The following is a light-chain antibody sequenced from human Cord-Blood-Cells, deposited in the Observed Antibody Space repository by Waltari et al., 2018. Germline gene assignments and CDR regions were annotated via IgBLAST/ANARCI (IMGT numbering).Light chain of an antibody. CDR3: AAWDDSLSGYV. CDR2: RNN. V-gene: IGLV1-47*01. Sequence: QSVLTQPPSASGTPGQRVTTSCSGSSPNTGSNYVYWYQQLPGTAPKLLIYRNNQRPSGVPDRFSGSKSGTSASLAISGLRSEDEADYYCAAWDDSLSGYVFGTGTKVTVL. CDR1: SPNTGSNY. J-gene: IGLJ1*01.